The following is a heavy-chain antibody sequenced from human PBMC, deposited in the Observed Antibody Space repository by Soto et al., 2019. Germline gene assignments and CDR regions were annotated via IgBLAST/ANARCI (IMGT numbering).Heavy chain of an antibody. CDR3: ARWPGADIVVVPAAIRYFDY. Sequence: SETLSLTCAVYGGSFSGYYWSWIRQPPGKGLEWIGEINHSGSTNYNPSLKSRVTISVDTSKNQFSLKLSSVTAADTAVYYCARWPGADIVVVPAAIRYFDYWGQGTLVTVSS. J-gene: IGHJ4*02. D-gene: IGHD2-2*01. CDR1: GGSFSGYY. V-gene: IGHV4-34*01. CDR2: INHSGST.